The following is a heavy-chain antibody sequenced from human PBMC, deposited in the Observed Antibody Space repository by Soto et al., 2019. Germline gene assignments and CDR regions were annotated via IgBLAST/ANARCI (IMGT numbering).Heavy chain of an antibody. J-gene: IGHJ4*02. D-gene: IGHD1-1*01. CDR2: INHSGST. CDR3: ARRNSWKTNYFDY. CDR1: GGSFSGYY. V-gene: IGHV4-34*01. Sequence: SETLSLTCAVYGGSFSGYYWSWIRRPPGKGLEWIGEINHSGSTNYNPSLKSRVTISVDTSKNQFSLKLSSVTAADTAVYYCARRNSWKTNYFDYWGQGTLVTVSS.